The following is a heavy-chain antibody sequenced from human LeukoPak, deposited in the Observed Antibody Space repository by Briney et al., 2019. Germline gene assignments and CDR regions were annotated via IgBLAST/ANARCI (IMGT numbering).Heavy chain of an antibody. J-gene: IGHJ4*02. D-gene: IGHD5-18*01. CDR1: GFTFSSCA. Sequence: PGGSLRLCCAASGFTFSSCAMSWVRQAPGKGLEWVSAISGSGGSTYYADSVKGRFTTSRDNSKNTLYLQMNSLRAEDTAVYYCARHLSGITGYTYGRGIDYWGQGTLVTVSS. CDR3: ARHLSGITGYTYGRGIDY. CDR2: ISGSGGST. V-gene: IGHV3-23*01.